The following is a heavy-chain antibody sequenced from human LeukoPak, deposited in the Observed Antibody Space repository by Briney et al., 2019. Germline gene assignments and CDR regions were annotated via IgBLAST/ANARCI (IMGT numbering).Heavy chain of an antibody. CDR2: IKGDESAR. J-gene: IGHJ4*02. CDR1: GFTFSTYW. V-gene: IGHV3-7*01. Sequence: GGSLRLSCAASGFTFSTYWIAWVRQAPGKGLEWVANIKGDESARHQADSVKGRFTISRDNAQNSVYLQMSSLRGEDTAVYYCARDVGGSLDYWGQGTLVTVSS. D-gene: IGHD1-26*01. CDR3: ARDVGGSLDY.